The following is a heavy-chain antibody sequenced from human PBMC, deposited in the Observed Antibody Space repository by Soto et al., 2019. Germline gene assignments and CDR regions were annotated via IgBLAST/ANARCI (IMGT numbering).Heavy chain of an antibody. V-gene: IGHV3-64*04. J-gene: IGHJ4*02. Sequence: GGSLRLSCSASGFTFSSYAMHWVRQAPGKGLEYVSGITSNGGSTYYADSVKGRFTISRDNSKNTLYLQMNSLRAEDTAVYYCARGFGVTAPGIRGDSYPLDYWGQGTLVTVSS. CDR1: GFTFSSYA. D-gene: IGHD2-21*01. CDR3: ARGFGVTAPGIRGDSYPLDY. CDR2: ITSNGGST.